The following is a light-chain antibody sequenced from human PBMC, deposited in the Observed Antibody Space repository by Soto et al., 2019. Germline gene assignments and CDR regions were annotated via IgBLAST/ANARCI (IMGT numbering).Light chain of an antibody. CDR1: QSVGNSH. Sequence: ETVLTQSPGTLYFSPGERATLSCRASQSVGNSHVAWYQQRRGLPPRLLIYGASNRATGIPDRFSGSGSGTDFTLTISRLEPEDFAVYYCQQRTNWPPITVGQGTRLEIK. CDR3: QQRTNWPPIT. J-gene: IGKJ5*01. CDR2: GAS. V-gene: IGKV3D-20*02.